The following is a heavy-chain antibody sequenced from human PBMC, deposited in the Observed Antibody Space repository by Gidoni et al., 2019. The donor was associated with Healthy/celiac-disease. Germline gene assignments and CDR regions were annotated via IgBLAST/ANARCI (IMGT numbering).Heavy chain of an antibody. D-gene: IGHD3-22*01. J-gene: IGHJ4*02. CDR3: ARGGVSSGYYSLDY. CDR1: GFTFSSYD. Sequence: EVQLVESGGGLVQPGGSLSLPCSAYGFTFSSYDRHGVRQATGKGLEWVSAIGTAGDTYYPGSVKGRFTISRENAKNSLYLQMNSLRAGDTAVYYCARGGVSSGYYSLDYWGQGTLVTVSS. V-gene: IGHV3-13*01. CDR2: IGTAGDT.